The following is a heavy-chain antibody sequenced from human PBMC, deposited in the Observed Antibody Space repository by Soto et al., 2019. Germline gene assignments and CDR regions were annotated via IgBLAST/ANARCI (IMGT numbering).Heavy chain of an antibody. Sequence: GSLRLSCAASGFTFTRYWMHWVRQAPGRGLVWVSRINSDGSSANYADSVKGRFTTSRDNAENTLYLQMYSLRAEDTAVYYCARDTSYGFDSWGQGTLVTVSS. CDR2: INSDGSSA. V-gene: IGHV3-74*01. J-gene: IGHJ4*02. CDR3: ARDTSYGFDS. D-gene: IGHD1-26*01. CDR1: GFTFTRYW.